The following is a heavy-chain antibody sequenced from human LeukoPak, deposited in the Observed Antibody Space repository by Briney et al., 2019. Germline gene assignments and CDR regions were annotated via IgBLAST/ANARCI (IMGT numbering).Heavy chain of an antibody. J-gene: IGHJ4*02. CDR1: GFTFSNAW. CDR2: IKSKTDGCTT. V-gene: IGHV3-15*01. Sequence: GGSLRLSCAASGFTFSNAWMSWVRQAPGKGLEWVGRIKSKTDGCTTDYAAPVKGRFTISRDDSKNTLYLQMNSLKTEDTAVYYCTTELVVVIMGELHYWGQGTLVTVSS. CDR3: TTELVVVIMGELHY. D-gene: IGHD3-22*01.